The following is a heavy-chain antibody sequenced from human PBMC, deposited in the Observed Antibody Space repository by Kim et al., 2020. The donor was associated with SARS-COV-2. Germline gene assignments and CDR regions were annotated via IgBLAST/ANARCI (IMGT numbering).Heavy chain of an antibody. CDR3: AMPTVGVTTGFDL. D-gene: IGHD1-26*01. CDR1: GGSISSRSSY. CDR2: IHYSGTT. V-gene: IGHV4-39*01. Sequence: SETLSLTCSVSGGSISSRSSYWGWIRQPPGKGLEWIGSIHYSGTTYYNPSLKSRVTISVDTSKNQFSLKLSSVTAADTAVYYCAMPTVGVTTGFDLWGQWTLVTVSS. J-gene: IGHJ4*02.